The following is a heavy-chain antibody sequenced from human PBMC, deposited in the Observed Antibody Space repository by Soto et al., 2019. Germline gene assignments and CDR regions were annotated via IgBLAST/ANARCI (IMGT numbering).Heavy chain of an antibody. CDR1: GFTFSSYS. Sequence: GGSLRLSCAASGFTFSSYSMNWVRQAPGKGLEWVSYISSSSSTIYYADSVKGRFTISRDNAKNSLYLQINSLRAEDTAVYYCARDWFTVQLWYFDYWGQGTLVTVSS. D-gene: IGHD5-18*01. CDR3: ARDWFTVQLWYFDY. J-gene: IGHJ4*02. CDR2: ISSSSSTI. V-gene: IGHV3-48*01.